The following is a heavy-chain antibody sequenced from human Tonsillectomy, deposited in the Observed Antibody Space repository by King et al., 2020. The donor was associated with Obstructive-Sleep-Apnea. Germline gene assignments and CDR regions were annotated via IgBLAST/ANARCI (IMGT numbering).Heavy chain of an antibody. CDR1: GGSFSGYY. CDR3: ARVYGDQRNYYYGMDV. D-gene: IGHD4-17*01. J-gene: IGHJ6*02. Sequence: VQLQQWGAGLLKPSETLSLTCAVYGGSFSGYYWSWFRQPPGKGLEWIGEINHSGSTNYNPSLESRVTISVDTSKNQVSLKLSPGTAADTAVYYCARVYGDQRNYYYGMDVWGQGTTVTVSS. V-gene: IGHV4-34*01. CDR2: INHSGST.